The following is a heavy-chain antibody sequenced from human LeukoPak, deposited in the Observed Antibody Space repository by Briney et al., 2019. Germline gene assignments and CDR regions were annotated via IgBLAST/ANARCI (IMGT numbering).Heavy chain of an antibody. V-gene: IGHV4-30-2*01. Sequence: SETLSLTCAVSGGSISSGGYSWSWIRQPPGKGLEWIGYIYHSGSTYYNPSLKSRVTISVDRSKNQFSLKLSSVTAADTAVYYCARTRITIFGVVIPDAFDIWGQGTMVTVSS. CDR1: GGSISSGGYS. J-gene: IGHJ3*02. CDR3: ARTRITIFGVVIPDAFDI. D-gene: IGHD3-3*01. CDR2: IYHSGST.